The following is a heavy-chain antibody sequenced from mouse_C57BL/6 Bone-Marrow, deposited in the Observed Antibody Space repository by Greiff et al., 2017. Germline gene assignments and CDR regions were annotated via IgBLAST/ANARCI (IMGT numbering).Heavy chain of an antibody. J-gene: IGHJ2*01. D-gene: IGHD2-5*01. Sequence: DVQLVESGGGLVQPGGSLSLSCAASGFTFTDYYMSWVRQPPGKALEWLGFISNKANGYTTEYSASVKGRFTISRDNSQSILYLQVHGRRAEDSAADYCVRYSGYSNYEDYWGQGTTLTVSS. V-gene: IGHV7-3*01. CDR2: ISNKANGYTT. CDR1: GFTFTDYY. CDR3: VRYSGYSNYEDY.